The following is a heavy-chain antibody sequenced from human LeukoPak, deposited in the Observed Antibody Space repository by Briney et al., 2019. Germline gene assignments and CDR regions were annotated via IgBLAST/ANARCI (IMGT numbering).Heavy chain of an antibody. CDR1: GGPINNQY. V-gene: IGHV4-59*11. CDR3: ARGRGYSGYDYAFDI. CDR2: VYHTGST. D-gene: IGHD5-12*01. J-gene: IGHJ3*02. Sequence: PSETLSLTCTVSGGPINNQYWNWIRQPPGKGLEWIGYVYHTGSTHYNPSLKTRATISIDTSSNQFSLKLRSVTPADTAVYYCARGRGYSGYDYAFDIWGQGTLVTFSS.